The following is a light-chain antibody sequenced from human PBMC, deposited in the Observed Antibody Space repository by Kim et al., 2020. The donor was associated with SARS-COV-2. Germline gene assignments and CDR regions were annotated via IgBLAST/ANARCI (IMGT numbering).Light chain of an antibody. CDR1: QSISSN. Sequence: EFVLTQSPATLSLSPGERATLSCRASQSISSNLAWYQQRPGQPPRLLIYDASNRATGIPARFSGSGSGTDFTLTISSLETGDFAVYYCQQRTTWPPGYTFGQGTKLEI. CDR2: DAS. V-gene: IGKV3-11*01. J-gene: IGKJ2*01. CDR3: QQRTTWPPGYT.